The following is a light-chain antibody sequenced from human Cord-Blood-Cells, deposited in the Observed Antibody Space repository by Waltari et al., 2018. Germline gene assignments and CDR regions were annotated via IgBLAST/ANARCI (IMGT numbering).Light chain of an antibody. CDR1: QSVSSSY. V-gene: IGKV3-20*01. CDR2: GAS. CDR3: QQYGSSRT. Sequence: EIVLPQPPGPLSFSPGERATFSCRASQSVSSSYLACYQQNPGQAPRLLIYGASSRATGIPDMVSGSEFGTDFTLTIRRLVPEDFAVYYCQQYGSSRTFVQGTKEEIK. J-gene: IGKJ1*01.